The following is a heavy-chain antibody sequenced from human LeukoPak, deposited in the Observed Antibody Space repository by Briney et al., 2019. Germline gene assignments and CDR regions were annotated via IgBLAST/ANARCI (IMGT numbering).Heavy chain of an antibody. Sequence: GGSLRLSCAASGFTFSSYSMNWVRQAPGKGLESVSSISSSSSYIYYADSVKGRFTISRDNAKNSLYLQMNSLRAEDTAVYYCARGWELLSYFDYWGQGTLVTVSS. D-gene: IGHD1-26*01. CDR2: ISSSSSYI. CDR1: GFTFSSYS. J-gene: IGHJ4*02. CDR3: ARGWELLSYFDY. V-gene: IGHV3-21*01.